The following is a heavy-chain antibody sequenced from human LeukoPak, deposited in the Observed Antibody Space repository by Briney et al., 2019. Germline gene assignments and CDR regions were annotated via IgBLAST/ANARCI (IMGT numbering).Heavy chain of an antibody. CDR3: ARASPLISMDV. CDR1: VYSTSSGYY. Sequence: SETLSLTRTVPVYSTSSGYYWGWIRQPPGRGLEWIGSIYHSGSTYYNPYLKSRVTRSVDTSKNQFPLKLSSVTAADTAVYYCARASPLISMDVWGKGTTVTVSS. V-gene: IGHV4-38-2*02. J-gene: IGHJ6*04. CDR2: IYHSGST. D-gene: IGHD3/OR15-3a*01.